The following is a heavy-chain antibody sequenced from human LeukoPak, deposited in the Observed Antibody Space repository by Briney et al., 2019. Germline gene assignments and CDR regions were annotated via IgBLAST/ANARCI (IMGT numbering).Heavy chain of an antibody. CDR1: GGSVRSYY. Sequence: SETLSLTCTVFGGSVRSYYWTWIRQPPGKGLEWIGYVSYSGNTDYNPSLKSRVTMSVDTSKNQFSLKLNSVTAADTALYYCLTVDTTLGVDYWGQGTLVTVSS. D-gene: IGHD5-18*01. J-gene: IGHJ4*02. CDR3: LTVDTTLGVDY. V-gene: IGHV4-59*08. CDR2: VSYSGNT.